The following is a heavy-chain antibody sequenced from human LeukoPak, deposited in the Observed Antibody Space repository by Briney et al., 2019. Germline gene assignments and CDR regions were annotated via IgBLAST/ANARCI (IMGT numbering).Heavy chain of an antibody. D-gene: IGHD2-2*01. V-gene: IGHV3-23*01. J-gene: IGHJ4*02. Sequence: GGSLRLSCAASGFTFSSYAMSWVRQAPGKGLEWVSAISGSGGSTYYADSVKGRFTISRDNSKNTLYLQMNSLRAEDTAVYYCAKDLTLVVVPAAMGYWGQGTLVTVSS. CDR1: GFTFSSYA. CDR3: AKDLTLVVVPAAMGY. CDR2: ISGSGGST.